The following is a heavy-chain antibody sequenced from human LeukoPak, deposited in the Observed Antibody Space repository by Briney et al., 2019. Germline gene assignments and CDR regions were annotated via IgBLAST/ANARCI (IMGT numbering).Heavy chain of an antibody. CDR1: GFTFSSYS. D-gene: IGHD6-19*01. J-gene: IGHJ1*01. CDR2: ISSSSSYK. CDR3: ARGYSSGWEYFQR. V-gene: IGHV3-21*04. Sequence: GGSLRLSCAASGFTFSSYSMNWVRQAPGKGLEWVSSISSSSSYKYYADSVKGRFTISRDNAKNSLYLQMNSLRAEDTAVYYCARGYSSGWEYFQRCGQGTLVAVSS.